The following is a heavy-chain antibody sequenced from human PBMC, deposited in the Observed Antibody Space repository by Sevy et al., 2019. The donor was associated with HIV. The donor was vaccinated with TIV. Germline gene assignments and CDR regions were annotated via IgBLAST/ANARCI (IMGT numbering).Heavy chain of an antibody. J-gene: IGHJ4*02. CDR2: IKSKTDGGTT. Sequence: GGSLRLSCAASGFTFSNAWMSWVRQAPGKGLEWVGRIKSKTDGGTTDYAAPVKGRFTISRDDSNNTLDLQMNSLKTEDTAVYYCTTQVRTIFGVSMGPFDYWGQGTLVTVSS. V-gene: IGHV3-15*01. D-gene: IGHD3-3*02. CDR1: GFTFSNAW. CDR3: TTQVRTIFGVSMGPFDY.